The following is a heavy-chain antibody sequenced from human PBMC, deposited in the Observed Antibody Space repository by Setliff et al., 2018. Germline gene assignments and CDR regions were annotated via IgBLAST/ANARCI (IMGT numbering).Heavy chain of an antibody. CDR2: VYYSGTA. J-gene: IGHJ4*02. Sequence: SETLSLTCTVSDGSLSTYYWSWIRQPPGKGLEWIGYVYYSGTANYSPSLRSRLTISVDTSKNQFSLKLKSVTAADTAEYYCARGGTFRYFDFWGQGATVTVSS. CDR3: ARGGTFRYFDF. D-gene: IGHD5-12*01. CDR1: DGSLSTYY. V-gene: IGHV4-59*01.